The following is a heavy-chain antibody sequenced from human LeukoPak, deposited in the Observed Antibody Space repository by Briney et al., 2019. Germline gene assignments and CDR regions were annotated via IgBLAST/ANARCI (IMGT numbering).Heavy chain of an antibody. V-gene: IGHV4-34*01. CDR2: INHSGST. J-gene: IGHJ6*03. CDR1: GGSFSGYY. Sequence: SETLSLTCAVYGGSFSGYYWSWIRQPPGKGLEWIGEINHSGSTNYNPSLKSRVTISVDTSKNQFSLKLSSVTAADTAVCYCARVGTGGYYYYYMDVWGKGTTVTVSS. CDR3: ARVGTGGYYYYYMDV. D-gene: IGHD2-8*02.